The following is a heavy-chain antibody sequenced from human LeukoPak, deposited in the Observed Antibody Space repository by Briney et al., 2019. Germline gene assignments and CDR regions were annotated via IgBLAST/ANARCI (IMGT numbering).Heavy chain of an antibody. CDR3: ARHEGPAVVTTIGY. CDR2: IYYSGST. V-gene: IGHV4-39*01. Sequence: PSETLSLTCTVSGGSISSSSYYWGWIRQPPGKGLEWIGSIYYSGSTYYNPSLKSRVTISVDTSKNQFSLKLSSVTAADTAVYYCARHEGPAVVTTIGYWGQGTLVTVSS. D-gene: IGHD5-12*01. CDR1: GGSISSSSYY. J-gene: IGHJ4*02.